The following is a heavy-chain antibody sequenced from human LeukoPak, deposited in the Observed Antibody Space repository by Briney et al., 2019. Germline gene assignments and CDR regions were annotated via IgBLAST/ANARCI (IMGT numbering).Heavy chain of an antibody. CDR2: MWYDGSNK. J-gene: IGHJ4*02. CDR3: ARDPGVRWLVGFDY. V-gene: IGHV3-33*01. Sequence: GRSLRLSCAASGFTFSSYGMHWVRQAPGKGLEWVAVMWYDGSNKYYADSVKGRFTISRDNSKNTLYPQMDSLRVEDTAVYYCARDPGVRWLVGFDYWGQGTLVTVSS. D-gene: IGHD6-19*01. CDR1: GFTFSSYG.